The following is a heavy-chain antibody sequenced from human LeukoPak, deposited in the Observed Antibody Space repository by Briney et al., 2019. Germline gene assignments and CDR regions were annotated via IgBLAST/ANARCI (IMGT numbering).Heavy chain of an antibody. CDR3: ARDYGSHGEYFDY. D-gene: IGHD3-10*01. CDR1: GFTFTNYN. Sequence: PGGFLRLSCAASGFTFTNYNMNWVRQVPGKGLEWVSYISLSGTTIYYADSVRGRFTLSRDNAKNSVYLQMNSLRDEDTAVYYCARDYGSHGEYFDYWGQGTLVTVSS. J-gene: IGHJ4*02. V-gene: IGHV3-48*02. CDR2: ISLSGTTI.